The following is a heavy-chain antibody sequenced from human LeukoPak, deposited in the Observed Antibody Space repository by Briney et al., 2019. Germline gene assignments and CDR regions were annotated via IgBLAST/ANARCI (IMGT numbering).Heavy chain of an antibody. J-gene: IGHJ4*02. CDR1: GFTFSSYD. CDR3: TRDAGTRLKYSFGYGDY. CDR2: IGTAGDT. D-gene: IGHD5-18*01. V-gene: IGHV3-13*01. Sequence: GGSLRLSCAASGFTFSSYDMHWVRQATGKGLEWVSAIGTAGDTYYPGSVKGRFTISRENAKNSLYLQMNSLRAGDTAVYYCTRDAGTRLKYSFGYGDYWGQGALVTVSS.